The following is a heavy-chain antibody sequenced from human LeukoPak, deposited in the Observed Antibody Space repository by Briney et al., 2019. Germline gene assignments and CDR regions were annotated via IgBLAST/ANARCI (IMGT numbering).Heavy chain of an antibody. D-gene: IGHD5-18*01. CDR2: ISAYNGNT. Sequence: ASVKVSCKASGYTFTSYGISWVRQAPGQGLEWMGWISAYNGNTNYAQKLQGRVTMTTDTSTSTAYMELRSLRSDDTAVYYCARAPELWDSYYFDYWGQGTLVTVSS. V-gene: IGHV1-18*01. CDR1: GYTFTSYG. CDR3: ARAPELWDSYYFDY. J-gene: IGHJ4*02.